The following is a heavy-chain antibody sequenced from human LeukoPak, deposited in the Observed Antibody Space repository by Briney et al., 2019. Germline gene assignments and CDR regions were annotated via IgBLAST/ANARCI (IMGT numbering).Heavy chain of an antibody. CDR3: AKDHLIVGATGPWFDP. J-gene: IGHJ5*02. Sequence: GGSLRLSCAASGFTFSSYWMSWVRQAPGKGLEWVANIKQDGSEKYYVDSVKGRFTISRDNAKNSLYLQMNSLRAEDTAVYYCAKDHLIVGATGPWFDPWGQGTLVTVSS. V-gene: IGHV3-7*03. CDR2: IKQDGSEK. CDR1: GFTFSSYW. D-gene: IGHD1-26*01.